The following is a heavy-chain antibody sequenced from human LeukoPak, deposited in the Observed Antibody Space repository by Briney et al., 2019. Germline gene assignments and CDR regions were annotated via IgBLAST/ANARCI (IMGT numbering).Heavy chain of an antibody. J-gene: IGHJ5*02. CDR3: VTIASRRDDEVYRGQYNWFDP. CDR2: IKQDGSEK. CDR1: GLTFTNYW. V-gene: IGHV3-7*01. D-gene: IGHD1-1*01. Sequence: GGSLRLSCVASGLTFTNYWMNWVRQAPGKGLEWVASIKQDGSEKFYVDSVRGRFTISRDNARNSLYLQMNSLRVEDTAVYYCVTIASRRDDEVYRGQYNWFDPWGQGTLVTVSS.